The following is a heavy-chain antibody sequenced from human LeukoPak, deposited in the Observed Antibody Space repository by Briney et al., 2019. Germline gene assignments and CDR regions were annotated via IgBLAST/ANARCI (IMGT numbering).Heavy chain of an antibody. D-gene: IGHD5-12*01. Sequence: ASVKVSCKASGGTFSSYAISWVRQAPEQGLEWMGGIIPIFGTANYAQKFQGRVTITADESTSTAYMELSSLRSEDTAVYYCARDSSWLRLGFDPWGQGTLVTVSS. CDR3: ARDSSWLRLGFDP. J-gene: IGHJ5*02. CDR2: IIPIFGTA. V-gene: IGHV1-69*13. CDR1: GGTFSSYA.